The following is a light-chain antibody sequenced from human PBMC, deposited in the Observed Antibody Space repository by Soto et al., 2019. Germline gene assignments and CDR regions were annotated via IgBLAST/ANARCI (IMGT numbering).Light chain of an antibody. Sequence: DIQMTQSPSSLSASVGDRVTISCRASQSISTYLNWYQQRPGKAPKLLIFAAYSLQSGVPSRFSGGGSGTEFTLTISSLQPDDNATYYCQHCDTYWAFGQGTKVEVE. CDR2: AAY. V-gene: IGKV1-39*01. CDR3: QHCDTYWA. J-gene: IGKJ1*01. CDR1: QSISTY.